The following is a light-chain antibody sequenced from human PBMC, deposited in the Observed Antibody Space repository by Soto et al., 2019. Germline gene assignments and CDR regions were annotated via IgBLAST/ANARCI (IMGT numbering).Light chain of an antibody. V-gene: IGKV1-5*01. Sequence: DIQMTQSPSTLSASVGDRVTITCRASPSISTWLDWYQQKPGKAPKLLIYDASSLQSGVPSRFSGSGSGIEFTLTISSLQPDDFATYYCQQYNSFSGTFGQGTKLEIK. J-gene: IGKJ2*02. CDR3: QQYNSFSGT. CDR1: PSISTW. CDR2: DAS.